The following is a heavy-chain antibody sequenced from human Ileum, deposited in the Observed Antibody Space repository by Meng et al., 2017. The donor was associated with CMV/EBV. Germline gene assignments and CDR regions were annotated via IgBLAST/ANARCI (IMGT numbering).Heavy chain of an antibody. D-gene: IGHD3-10*01. CDR1: GFTFGAYG. J-gene: IGHJ4*02. CDR3: ATGGGTVSYCTTGGEIGGRCVH. CDR2: ISYDGNNK. Sequence: GESLKISCAASGFTFGAYGIHWVRQAPGKGLQWVAFISYDGNNKYYADSVKGRFTISRDNSKKTLYLQMNSLRAEDTAVYYCATGGGTVSYCTTGGEIGGRCVHWGQGTLVTVSS. V-gene: IGHV3-30*03.